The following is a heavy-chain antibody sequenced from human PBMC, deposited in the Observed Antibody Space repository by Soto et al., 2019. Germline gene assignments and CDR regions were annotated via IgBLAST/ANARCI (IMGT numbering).Heavy chain of an antibody. J-gene: IGHJ6*02. V-gene: IGHV3-21*01. Sequence: EVQLVESGGGLVKPGGSLRLSCAASGFTFSSYSMNWVRQAPGKGLEWVSSISSSSSYIYYADSVKGRFTISRDNAKNSLYLQMNSLRAEDTAVYYCARDLVATILYYYGMDVWGQGTTVTVSS. CDR1: GFTFSSYS. CDR2: ISSSSSYI. CDR3: ARDLVATILYYYGMDV. D-gene: IGHD5-12*01.